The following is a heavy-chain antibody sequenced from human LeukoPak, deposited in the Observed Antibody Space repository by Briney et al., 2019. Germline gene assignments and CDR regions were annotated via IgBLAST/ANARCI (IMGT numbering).Heavy chain of an antibody. Sequence: SETLSLTCTVSGGSITNYFWSWIRQPPGKGLEWIGYTYYSGITTYNPSLNNRVTMSVDTSENQFSLRLSSATAADTAVYYCARDGLGITGTGLDYWGQGVLSTVSS. CDR3: ARDGLGITGTGLDY. D-gene: IGHD1-7*01. V-gene: IGHV4-59*01. CDR2: TYYSGIT. J-gene: IGHJ4*02. CDR1: GGSITNYF.